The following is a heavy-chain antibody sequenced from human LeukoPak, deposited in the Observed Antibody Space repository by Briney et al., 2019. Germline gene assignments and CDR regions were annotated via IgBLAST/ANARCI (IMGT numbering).Heavy chain of an antibody. CDR2: IRYDGSNK. CDR1: GFAFSSYG. J-gene: IGHJ4*02. CDR3: ATHGGCSGYGADYLDY. V-gene: IGHV3-30*02. Sequence: PGGSLRLSCAASGFAFSSYGMNWVRQAPGKELEWVAFIRYDGSNKYYADSVKGRFTISRDNSKNTLYLQMNSLRAEDTAVYYCATHGGCSGYGADYLDYWGQGALVTVSS. D-gene: IGHD5-12*01.